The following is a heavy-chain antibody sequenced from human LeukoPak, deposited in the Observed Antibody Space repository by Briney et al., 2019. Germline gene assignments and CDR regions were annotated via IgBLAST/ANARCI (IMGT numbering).Heavy chain of an antibody. CDR2: IKQDGSEK. CDR1: GFTFSSYW. Sequence: GGSLRLSCAASGFTFSSYWMSWVRQAPGKGLEWVANIKQDGSEKYYVDSVKGRFTISRDNAKNSLYLQMNSLRAEDTAVYYCARDLEYYGDYVRYFDYWGQGTLVTVSS. V-gene: IGHV3-7*01. J-gene: IGHJ4*02. CDR3: ARDLEYYGDYVRYFDY. D-gene: IGHD4-17*01.